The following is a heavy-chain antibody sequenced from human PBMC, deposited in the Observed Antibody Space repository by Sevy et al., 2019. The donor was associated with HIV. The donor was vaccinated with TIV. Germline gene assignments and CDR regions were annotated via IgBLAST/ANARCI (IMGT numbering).Heavy chain of an antibody. CDR3: ARDRPCGGDCYFLDS. Sequence: ASVKVSCKASGGTFNNYGINWVRQAPGQGLQWMGGILPLSGLVNYAQNLQGRVAITADESTRTVYMELSSLGFEDTAVYYCARDRPCGGDCYFLDSWGRGALVTVSS. V-gene: IGHV1-69*13. CDR1: GGTFNNYG. D-gene: IGHD2-21*01. CDR2: ILPLSGLV. J-gene: IGHJ4*02.